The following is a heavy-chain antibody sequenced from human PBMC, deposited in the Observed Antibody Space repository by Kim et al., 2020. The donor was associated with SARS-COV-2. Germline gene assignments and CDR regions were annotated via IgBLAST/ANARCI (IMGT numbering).Heavy chain of an antibody. J-gene: IGHJ4*02. CDR2: INPSGGST. Sequence: ASVKVSCKASGYTFTSYYMHWVRQAPGQGLEWMGIINPSGGSTSYAQKFQGRVTMTRDTSTSTVYMELSSLRSEDTAVYYCARGAVVRGVIFEMYVWGQGTLVTVSS. V-gene: IGHV1-46*01. D-gene: IGHD3-10*01. CDR1: GYTFTSYY. CDR3: ARGAVVRGVIFEMYV.